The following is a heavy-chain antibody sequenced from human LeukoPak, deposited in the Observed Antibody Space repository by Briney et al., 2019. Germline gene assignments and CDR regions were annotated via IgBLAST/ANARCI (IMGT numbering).Heavy chain of an antibody. V-gene: IGHV4-4*09. Sequence: SETLSLTCTVSGCSISSYYWNWIRQPPGKGLEWIGNIYASGSTNYNPSLNSRITISLDTSKNQFSLRLSSVTAADTAVYYCARQQGYYDTIGRYYHYYMDVWGKGTTVTVSS. D-gene: IGHD3-22*01. CDR3: ARQQGYYDTIGRYYHYYMDV. CDR2: IYASGST. CDR1: GCSISSYY. J-gene: IGHJ6*03.